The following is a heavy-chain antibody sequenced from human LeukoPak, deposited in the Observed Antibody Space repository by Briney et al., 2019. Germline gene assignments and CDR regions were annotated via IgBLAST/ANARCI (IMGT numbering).Heavy chain of an antibody. V-gene: IGHV3-74*01. Sequence: TGGSLRLSCAASGFTFSSYSMNWVRQAPGKGLVWVSRINSDGSSTSYADSVKGRFTISRDNAKNTLYLQMNSLRAEDTAVYYCARSGDLRRYYYMDVWGKGTTVTVSS. J-gene: IGHJ6*03. CDR1: GFTFSSYS. CDR3: ARSGDLRRYYYMDV. D-gene: IGHD4-17*01. CDR2: INSDGSST.